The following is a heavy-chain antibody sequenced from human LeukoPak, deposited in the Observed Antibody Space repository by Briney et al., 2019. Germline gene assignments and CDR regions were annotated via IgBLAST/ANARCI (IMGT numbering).Heavy chain of an antibody. J-gene: IGHJ4*02. CDR3: ASRSGYHYGLDH. V-gene: IGHV3-53*01. D-gene: IGHD3-22*01. Sequence: PGGSLRLSCAASGFTVSSYSMNWVRQAPGKGLEGVSVIYSGGSTYYADSVKGRFTISRDNSKNTLYLQLKSLRADDTAVYYCASRSGYHYGLDHWGQGTLVTVSS. CDR2: IYSGGST. CDR1: GFTVSSYS.